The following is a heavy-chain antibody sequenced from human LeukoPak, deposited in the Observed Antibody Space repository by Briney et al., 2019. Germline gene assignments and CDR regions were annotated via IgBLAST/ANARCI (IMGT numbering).Heavy chain of an antibody. CDR2: ISSSGTTI. CDR1: GFTFSSYY. J-gene: IGHJ3*02. D-gene: IGHD1-26*01. Sequence: QPGGSLRLSCAGSGFTFSSYYMIWVRQAPGKGLEWVSYISSSGTTIYYADSVKGRFTISRDNAKNSLYLQMNSLRAEDTAVYYCARDARPWDDPDAFDIWGQGTMVTVSS. CDR3: ARDARPWDDPDAFDI. V-gene: IGHV3-48*03.